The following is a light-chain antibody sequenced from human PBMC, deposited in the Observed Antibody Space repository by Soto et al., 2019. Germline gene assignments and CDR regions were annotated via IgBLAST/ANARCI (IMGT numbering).Light chain of an antibody. CDR1: SGYSNYK. CDR2: VGTGGIVG. CDR3: GADLGSGSNLNVI. J-gene: IGLJ2*01. V-gene: IGLV9-49*01. Sequence: QLVLTQPPSASASLGASVTLTCTLSSGYSNYKVDWYQQRPGKGPRFVMRVGTGGIVGSKGDGIPDRFSVSGSGLNRYLTIKNLQEEDESDYHCGADLGSGSNLNVIFGGGTKLTVL.